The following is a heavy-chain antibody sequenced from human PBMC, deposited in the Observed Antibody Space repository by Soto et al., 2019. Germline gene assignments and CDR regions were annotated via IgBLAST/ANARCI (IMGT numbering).Heavy chain of an antibody. J-gene: IGHJ5*02. Sequence: QVQLVQSGAEVKKPGASVKVSCKASGYTFTSYDINWMRQATGQGLEWMGWMNPNSGNTGYAQKFQGRVTMTRNTSISTAYMELSSLRSEDTAVYYCARRASKDNWFDPWGQGTLVTVSS. V-gene: IGHV1-8*01. CDR1: GYTFTSYD. CDR3: ARRASKDNWFDP. CDR2: MNPNSGNT.